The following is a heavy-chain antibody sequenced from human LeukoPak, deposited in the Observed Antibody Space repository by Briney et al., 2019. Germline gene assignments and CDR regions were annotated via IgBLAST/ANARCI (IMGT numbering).Heavy chain of an antibody. CDR2: ISAYNGNT. V-gene: IGHV1-18*01. CDR1: VYTFTSYG. CDR3: ARGSRGGGFGELLRYLNYYYGMDV. J-gene: IGHJ6*02. D-gene: IGHD3-10*01. Sequence: ASVKVSCKASVYTFTSYGISWVRQAPGQGLEWVGWISAYNGNTNYAQKLQGRVTMTTDTSISTAYMELSSLRSEDTAVYYCARGSRGGGFGELLRYLNYYYGMDVWGQGTTVTVSS.